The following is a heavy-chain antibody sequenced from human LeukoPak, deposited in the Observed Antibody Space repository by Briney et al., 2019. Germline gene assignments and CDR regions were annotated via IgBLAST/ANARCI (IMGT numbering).Heavy chain of an antibody. CDR3: TAEPVAFDI. CDR2: ISPSGGST. CDR1: GYTFTSYY. Sequence: ASVKVSCKASGYTFTSYYMHWVRQAPGQGLEWMGIISPSGGSTSYAQKFQGRVTMTRDTSTSTVYMELSSLRPEDTAVYYCTAEPVAFDIWGQGTMVTVSS. D-gene: IGHD1-14*01. J-gene: IGHJ3*02. V-gene: IGHV1-46*01.